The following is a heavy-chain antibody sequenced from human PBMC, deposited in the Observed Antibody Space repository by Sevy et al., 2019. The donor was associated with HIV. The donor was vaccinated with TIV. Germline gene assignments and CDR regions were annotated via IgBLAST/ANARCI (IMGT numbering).Heavy chain of an antibody. CDR3: AKDINRGCDGVNCYSYYYYFYGLDV. V-gene: IGHV3-9*01. Sequence: LSLTCAASGFPFNDHAMHWVRQVPGKGLEWVSGISWNSRNIGYADSVKGRFTISRDNARQFVYLEMNRLRPEDTAFYYCAKDINRGCDGVNCYSYYYYFYGLDVWVQGTTVTVSS. CDR2: ISWNSRNI. D-gene: IGHD2-21*01. CDR1: GFPFNDHA. J-gene: IGHJ6*02.